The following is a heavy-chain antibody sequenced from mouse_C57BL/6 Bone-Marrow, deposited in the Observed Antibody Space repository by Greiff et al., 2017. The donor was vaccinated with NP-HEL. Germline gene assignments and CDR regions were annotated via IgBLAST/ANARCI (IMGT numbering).Heavy chain of an antibody. J-gene: IGHJ3*01. CDR2: ISNGGGST. V-gene: IGHV5-12*01. CDR1: GFTFSDYY. D-gene: IGHD1-1*01. Sequence: EVKLMESGGGLVQPGGSLKLSCAASGFTFSDYYMYWVRQTPEKRLEWVAYISNGGGSTYYPDTVKGRFTFSSANAKNTLYLQMSRLKSEDTAMYYCGRRELLRSHSWFAYWGQGTLVTVSA. CDR3: GRRELLRSHSWFAY.